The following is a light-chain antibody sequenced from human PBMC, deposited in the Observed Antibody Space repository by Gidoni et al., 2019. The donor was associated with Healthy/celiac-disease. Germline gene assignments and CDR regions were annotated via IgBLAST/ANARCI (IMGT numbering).Light chain of an antibody. CDR2: DAS. V-gene: IGKV1-33*01. CDR1: QDISNY. Sequence: DMQLTQSPSSLSAAGGDRVNITCQSSQDISNYLNWYQQQPGKTPKLLIYDASNLETGVPSRFSGSGSGTAFTFTISSLQPEDIATSYCQQYDNLPRYTFGQGTKLEIK. J-gene: IGKJ2*01. CDR3: QQYDNLPRYT.